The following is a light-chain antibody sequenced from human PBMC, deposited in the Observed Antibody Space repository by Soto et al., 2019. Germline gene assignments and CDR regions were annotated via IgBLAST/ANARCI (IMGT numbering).Light chain of an antibody. CDR3: QVWDSSSASGV. J-gene: IGLJ3*02. V-gene: IGLV3-21*04. CDR1: SIGNKS. CDR2: YDS. Sequence: SYELTQPPSVSVAPGETATITCGGDSIGNKSVHWYQQRPGQAPVLVIYYDSDRPSGIPERFSGSNSGDTATLTISRVEAGDEADYYCQVWDSSSASGVFGGGTKVTVL.